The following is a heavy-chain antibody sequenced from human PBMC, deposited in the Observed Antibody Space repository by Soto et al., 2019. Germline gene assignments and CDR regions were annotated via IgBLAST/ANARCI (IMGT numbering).Heavy chain of an antibody. V-gene: IGHV4-31*03. J-gene: IGHJ6*02. D-gene: IGHD3-10*01. CDR1: GGSISSGGYY. Sequence: QVQLQESGPGLVKPSQTLSLTCTVSGGSISSGGYYWSWIRQHPGKGLEWIGYIYYSGSTYYNPSLKRRVTISVDTSKNQFSLKLSSVTAADTAVYYCARGDGDYYGSGSYYPGVYYYYGMDVWGQGTTVTVSS. CDR2: IYYSGST. CDR3: ARGDGDYYGSGSYYPGVYYYYGMDV.